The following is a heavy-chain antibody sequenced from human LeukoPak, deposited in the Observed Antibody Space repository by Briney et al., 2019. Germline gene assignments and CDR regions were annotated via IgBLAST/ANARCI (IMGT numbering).Heavy chain of an antibody. CDR2: IIPILGIA. CDR1: GGTFSSYA. CDR3: ASYIDSGSYRMFDY. Sequence: AASVKVSCKASGGTFSSYAISWVRQAPGQGLEWMGRIIPILGIANYAQKFQGRVTITADKSMSTAYMELSSLRSEDTAVYYCASYIDSGSYRMFDYWGQGTLVTVSS. D-gene: IGHD1-26*01. V-gene: IGHV1-69*04. J-gene: IGHJ4*02.